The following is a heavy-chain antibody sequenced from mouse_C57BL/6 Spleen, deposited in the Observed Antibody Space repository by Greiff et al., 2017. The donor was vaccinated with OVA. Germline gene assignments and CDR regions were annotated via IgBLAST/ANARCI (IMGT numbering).Heavy chain of an antibody. V-gene: IGHV1-4*01. D-gene: IGHD3-3*01. J-gene: IGHJ2*01. CDR2: INPSSGYT. Sequence: VQLQQSGAELARPGASVKMSCKASGYTFTSYTMHWVKQRPGQGLEWIGSINPSSGYTKYNQKFKDKATLTAANSYSTAYMQLNSLTSEDSAVYYSAREGLVSPYYFDYWGQGTTLTVSS. CDR1: GYTFTSYT. CDR3: AREGLVSPYYFDY.